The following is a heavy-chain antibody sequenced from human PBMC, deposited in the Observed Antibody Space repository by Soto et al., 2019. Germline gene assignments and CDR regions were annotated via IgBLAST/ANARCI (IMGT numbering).Heavy chain of an antibody. CDR3: ARGQRFSDWFDP. V-gene: IGHV4-4*07. J-gene: IGHJ5*02. CDR2: VYSSGGT. Sequence: QVHLQQSGPGLVNPSETLSLTCTVSGGSMSSYYWTWIRQPAGKGLEWIGRVYSSGGTHYNPSLKRRVTISLDMSKNQFSLRLLSVTDADTAVYYCARGQRFSDWFDPWGQGTLVTVSS. D-gene: IGHD3-3*01. CDR1: GGSMSSYY.